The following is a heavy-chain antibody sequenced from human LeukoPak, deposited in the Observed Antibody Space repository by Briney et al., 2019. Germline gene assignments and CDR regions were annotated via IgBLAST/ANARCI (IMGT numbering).Heavy chain of an antibody. CDR2: ISTSSYDI. V-gene: IGHV3-21*01. Sequence: GGSLRLSCAASGFSFSVSWMTWVRQAPGKGLEWVASISTSSYDIYYADSVKGRFTISRDNAKNSLHLQMNSLRAEDTAMYYCAKISHDYGDSADYWGQGTLVTVSS. J-gene: IGHJ4*02. CDR3: AKISHDYGDSADY. CDR1: GFSFSVSW. D-gene: IGHD4-17*01.